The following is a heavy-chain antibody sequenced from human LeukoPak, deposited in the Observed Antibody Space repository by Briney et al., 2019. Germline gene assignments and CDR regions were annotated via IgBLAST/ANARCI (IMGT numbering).Heavy chain of an antibody. D-gene: IGHD3-10*01. J-gene: IGHJ4*02. CDR1: GFTFTYAW. V-gene: IGHV3-15*07. CDR2: TASRPAGGAI. Sequence: GGSLRLSCAASGFTFTYAWMNWVRQAPGEGLEWVGRTASRPAGGAIDYADSVRGRFTISRDDSKNTLYLQMNSLKTEDTAVYYCTTEGQQIESSGFDYWGQGTPVTVSS. CDR3: TTEGQQIESSGFDY.